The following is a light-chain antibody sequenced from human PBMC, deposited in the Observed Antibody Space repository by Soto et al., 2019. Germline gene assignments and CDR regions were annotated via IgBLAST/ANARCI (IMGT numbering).Light chain of an antibody. CDR3: QQRYNWPPLT. V-gene: IGKV3-11*01. Sequence: EIVLTQSPATLSLSPGERATLSCRASQTVGSFLAWYQHKPGQAPRLLIYNTSTMANGIPARFSGSGSGTDFTLTISSLEPEDFAVYYCQQRYNWPPLTFGGGTKVEMK. J-gene: IGKJ4*02. CDR1: QTVGSF. CDR2: NTS.